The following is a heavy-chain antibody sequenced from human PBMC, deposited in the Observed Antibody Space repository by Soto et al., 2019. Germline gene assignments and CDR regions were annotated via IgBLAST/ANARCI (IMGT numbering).Heavy chain of an antibody. CDR3: ARDRIAVGWAGADYGMDV. J-gene: IGHJ6*02. Sequence: SETLSLTCAVYGGSFSGYYWSWIRQPPGKGLEWIGEINHSGSTNYNPSLKSRVTISVDTSKNQFSLKLSSVTAADTAVYYCARDRIAVGWAGADYGMDVRGQGPTVTVSS. CDR2: INHSGST. CDR1: GGSFSGYY. V-gene: IGHV4-34*01. D-gene: IGHD6-19*01.